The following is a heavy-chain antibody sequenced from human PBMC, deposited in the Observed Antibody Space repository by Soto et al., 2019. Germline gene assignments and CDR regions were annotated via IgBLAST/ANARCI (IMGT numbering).Heavy chain of an antibody. CDR2: IYYSGST. D-gene: IGHD2-15*01. V-gene: IGHV4-30-4*02. CDR3: ARAHVYCSSGSCYRGWNWFDP. CDR1: GSSITCSDSS. J-gene: IGHJ5*02. Sequence: SDTLSRTCTVTGSSITCSDSSWSWIRHPPGNGLAWIGYIYYSGSTYYNPSLKSRVTISVDTSKNQFSLRLSSVTAADTAVYYCARAHVYCSSGSCYRGWNWFDPWGQGTLVTVS.